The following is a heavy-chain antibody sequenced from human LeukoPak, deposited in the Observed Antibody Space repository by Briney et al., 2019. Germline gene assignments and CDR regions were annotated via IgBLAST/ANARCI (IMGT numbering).Heavy chain of an antibody. CDR2: IYYSGST. Sequence: SETLSLTCTVSGGSISSYYWSWIRQPPGKGLEWIGYIYYSGSTNYNPSLESRVTISVDTSKNQFSLKLSSVTAADTAVYYCARHAGHLFDYWGQGTLVTVSS. D-gene: IGHD3-10*01. CDR1: GGSISSYY. J-gene: IGHJ4*02. V-gene: IGHV4-59*08. CDR3: ARHAGHLFDY.